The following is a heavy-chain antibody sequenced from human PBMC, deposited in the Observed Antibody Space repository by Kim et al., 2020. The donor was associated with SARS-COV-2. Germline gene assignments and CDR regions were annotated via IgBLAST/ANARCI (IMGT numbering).Heavy chain of an antibody. J-gene: IGHJ6*02. V-gene: IGHV3-30*18. D-gene: IGHD6-6*01. CDR3: AKDRRDGMDV. CDR1: GFTFSSYG. Sequence: GSLRLSCAASGFTFSSYGMHWVRQAPGKGLEWVAVISYDGSNKYYADSVKGRFTISRDNSKNTLYLQIHSLRAEDTAVYYCAKDRRDGMDVWGQGTTVT. CDR2: ISYDGSNK.